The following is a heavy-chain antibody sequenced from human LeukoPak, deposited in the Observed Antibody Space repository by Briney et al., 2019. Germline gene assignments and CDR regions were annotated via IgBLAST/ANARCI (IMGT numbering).Heavy chain of an antibody. CDR2: IYYSGST. Sequence: SETLSLTCTVSGGSISTYYWSWIRQPPGKGLEWMGYIYYSGSTNYNPSLKSRVTISVDTSKNQFSLKLSSVTAADTAVYYCARQVEGYPFDYWGQGTLVTVSS. CDR1: GGSISTYY. D-gene: IGHD3-16*02. V-gene: IGHV4-59*08. J-gene: IGHJ4*02. CDR3: ARQVEGYPFDY.